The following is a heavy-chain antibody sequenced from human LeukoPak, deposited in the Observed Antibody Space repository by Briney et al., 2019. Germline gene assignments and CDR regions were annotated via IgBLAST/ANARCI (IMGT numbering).Heavy chain of an antibody. Sequence: QPGGSLRLSCAASGFTFSSYAMSWVRQAPGKGLEWVSAISGSGGSTYYADSVKGRITISRDNSKNTLYLQMNSLRAEDTAVYYCAKGHRITMVRGVRFDYWGQGTLVTVSS. CDR1: GFTFSSYA. D-gene: IGHD3-10*01. J-gene: IGHJ4*02. CDR2: ISGSGGST. CDR3: AKGHRITMVRGVRFDY. V-gene: IGHV3-23*01.